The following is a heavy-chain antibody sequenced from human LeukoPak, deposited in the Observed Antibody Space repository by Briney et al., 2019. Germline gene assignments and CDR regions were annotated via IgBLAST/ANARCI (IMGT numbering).Heavy chain of an antibody. Sequence: GGSLRLSCEASGFTFSSYWMNWVRQAPGKGLEWVAYIKQDGSEKYYVDSVKGRFTVSRDNARNSLYLQMNSLRAEDTAVYYCAKDLVEYSSSPADYWGQGTLVTVSS. J-gene: IGHJ4*02. D-gene: IGHD6-6*01. CDR1: GFTFSSYW. CDR3: AKDLVEYSSSPADY. CDR2: IKQDGSEK. V-gene: IGHV3-7*03.